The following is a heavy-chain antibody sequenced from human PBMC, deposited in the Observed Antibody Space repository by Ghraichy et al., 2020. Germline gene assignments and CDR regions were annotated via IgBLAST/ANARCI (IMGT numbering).Heavy chain of an antibody. V-gene: IGHV3-23*01. D-gene: IGHD1-1*01. CDR3: AKRAPPGGYYFDY. J-gene: IGHJ4*02. CDR2: ISGSGAGT. CDR1: GFTFSSSA. Sequence: GSLRLSCAASGFTFSSSAMNWVRQAPGKGLEWVSAISGSGAGTYYADSVKGRFTISRDNSKSTLYLQMNSLRAADTAVYYCAKRAPPGGYYFDYWGQGTLVTVSP.